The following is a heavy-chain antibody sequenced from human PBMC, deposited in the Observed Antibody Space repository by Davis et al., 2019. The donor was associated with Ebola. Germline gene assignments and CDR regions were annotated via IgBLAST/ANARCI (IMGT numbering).Heavy chain of an antibody. Sequence: GESLKISCAASGFDFSSYWMSWVRQAPGRGLEWVAKIKQDGSDTYYLASVKGRFTISRDNAKNSLYLQLNSLRDEDTAVYYCAKDSGWQMSPWGQGTLVAVSS. J-gene: IGHJ5*02. CDR3: AKDSGWQMSP. D-gene: IGHD6-25*01. CDR2: IKQDGSDT. CDR1: GFDFSSYW. V-gene: IGHV3-7*01.